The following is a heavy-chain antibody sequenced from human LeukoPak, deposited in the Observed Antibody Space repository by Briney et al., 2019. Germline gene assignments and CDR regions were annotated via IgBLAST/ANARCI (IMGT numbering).Heavy chain of an antibody. Sequence: SETLSLTCTVSCGSISSYYWSWIRQPPGKGLEWIGYIYYSGSTNYNPSLKSRVTISVDTSKNQFSLKLSSVTAADTAVYYCAGTTYYYDSSGYSYSYYFDYWGQGTLVTVSS. J-gene: IGHJ4*02. CDR3: AGTTYYYDSSGYSYSYYFDY. CDR1: CGSISSYY. CDR2: IYYSGST. V-gene: IGHV4-59*08. D-gene: IGHD3-22*01.